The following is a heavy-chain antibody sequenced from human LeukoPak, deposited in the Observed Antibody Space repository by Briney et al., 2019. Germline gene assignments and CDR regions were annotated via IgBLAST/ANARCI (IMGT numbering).Heavy chain of an antibody. CDR1: GFTLSSYS. J-gene: IGHJ4*02. D-gene: IGHD3-16*02. CDR2: ITGRCGRI. V-gene: IGHV3-23*01. Sequence: GESLRLSCAASGFTLSSYSMVWVGQAPGEGLEGVSSITGRCGRIYYADSLKGRFTISTDNSQNTVYLHMNSLRAADTAVYYCAKYRDYYFEYWGQGTLVTVSS. CDR3: AKYRDYYFEY.